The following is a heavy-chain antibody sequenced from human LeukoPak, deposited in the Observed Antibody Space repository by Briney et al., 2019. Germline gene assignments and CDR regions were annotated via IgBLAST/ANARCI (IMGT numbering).Heavy chain of an antibody. D-gene: IGHD6-19*01. CDR1: GGSISSSSYY. J-gene: IGHJ4*02. CDR3: ARDRIAVAAFDY. CDR2: IYYSGST. V-gene: IGHV4-39*07. Sequence: SETLSLTCTVSGGSISSSSYYWGWIRQPPGKGLEWIGSIYYSGSTYYNPSLKSRVTISVDTSKNQFSLKLSSVTAADTAVYYCARDRIAVAAFDYWGQGTLVTVSS.